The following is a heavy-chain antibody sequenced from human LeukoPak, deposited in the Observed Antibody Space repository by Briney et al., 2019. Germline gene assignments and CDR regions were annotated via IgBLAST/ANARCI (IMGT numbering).Heavy chain of an antibody. CDR2: INPNSGGT. V-gene: IGHV1-2*04. D-gene: IGHD4-17*01. J-gene: IGHJ4*02. Sequence: ASVKVSCKASGYTFTGYYMHWVRQAPGQGLEWMRWINPNSGGTNYAQKFQGWVTMTRDTSISTAYMELSRLRSDDTAVYYCARAPRYGDYVFDYWGQGTLVTVSS. CDR1: GYTFTGYY. CDR3: ARAPRYGDYVFDY.